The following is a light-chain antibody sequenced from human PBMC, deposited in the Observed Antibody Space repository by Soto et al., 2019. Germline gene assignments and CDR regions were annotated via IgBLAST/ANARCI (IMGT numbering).Light chain of an antibody. Sequence: EIVLTQSPATLSLSPGDRATLSCRASQSINTYLACYQQKPGQAPRLLIYDASNRATGIPARFSGSGSGTDLTLTIRSLEPEDFAVYYCQQRASWPYTFGQGT. CDR3: QQRASWPYT. J-gene: IGKJ2*01. V-gene: IGKV3-11*01. CDR1: QSINTY. CDR2: DAS.